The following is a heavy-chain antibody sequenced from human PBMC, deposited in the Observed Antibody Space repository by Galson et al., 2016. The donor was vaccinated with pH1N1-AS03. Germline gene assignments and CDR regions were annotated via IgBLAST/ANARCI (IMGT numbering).Heavy chain of an antibody. J-gene: IGHJ3*01. CDR3: AAGRTNAFDF. CDR2: IYHSGST. V-gene: IGHV4-4*02. Sequence: SETLSLTCVVSGGSISSSTWWSWVRQSPRKGLEWIGKIYHSGSTNYNPSLKSRVTMSVDKSKNQFSLKLNSVTAADTAVYYCAAGRTNAFDFWGQGTKVTVSS. D-gene: IGHD1-14*01. CDR1: GGSISSSTW.